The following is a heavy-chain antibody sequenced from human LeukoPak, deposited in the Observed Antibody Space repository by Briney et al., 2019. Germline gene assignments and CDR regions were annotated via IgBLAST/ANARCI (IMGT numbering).Heavy chain of an antibody. J-gene: IGHJ4*02. D-gene: IGHD2-15*01. CDR1: GGSINSYY. V-gene: IGHV4-59*01. Sequence: KSSETLSLTCTVSGGSINSYYWSWIRQPPGKGLEWIGYIYYSGSTNYNPSLKSRVTISVDTSKNQFSLKLSSVTAADTAVYYCARGYCSGGSCYFDYWGQGTLVTVSS. CDR3: ARGYCSGGSCYFDY. CDR2: IYYSGST.